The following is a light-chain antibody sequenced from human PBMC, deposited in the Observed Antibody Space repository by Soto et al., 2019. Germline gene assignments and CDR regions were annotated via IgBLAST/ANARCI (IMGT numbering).Light chain of an antibody. CDR1: QSVRTK. V-gene: IGKV3D-15*01. CDR2: GAS. CDR3: HQRQSWPRT. J-gene: IGKJ1*01. Sequence: ETVMTQSPATLSVSPGERATLSCRASQSVRTKLAWYQQKPGQAPRLLIYGASSRATGIPARFSASGSGTDFTLTISDVQPEDFALYYCHQRQSWPRTFGQGTKVDIK.